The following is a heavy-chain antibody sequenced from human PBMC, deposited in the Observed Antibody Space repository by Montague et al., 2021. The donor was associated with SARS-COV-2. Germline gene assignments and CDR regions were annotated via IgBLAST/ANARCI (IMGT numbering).Heavy chain of an antibody. CDR3: AHQYYDYVWGSYRPDYFDY. D-gene: IGHD3-16*02. CDR2: IFWDDEK. CDR1: GFSLSTGGVG. V-gene: IGHV2-5*02. Sequence: PALVKPTQTPTLTCSFSGFSLSTGGVGVDWIRQSPGKGLEWLGVIFWDDEKRYNPTLKTRLTISKGTSQNQVVITLTDMGPADTATYFCAHQYYDYVWGSYRPDYFDYWGQGTLVTVSS. J-gene: IGHJ4*02.